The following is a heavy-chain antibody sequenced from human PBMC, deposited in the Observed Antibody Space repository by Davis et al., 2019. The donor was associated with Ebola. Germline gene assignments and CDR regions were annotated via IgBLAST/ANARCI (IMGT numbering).Heavy chain of an antibody. CDR2: INPNSGGR. Sequence: ASVKVSCKASGYTFTGYYFHWVRQAPGQGLEWMGWINPNSGGRNYAQKFQGRVTMTRDTSISTAYMEMSRLRFDDKAVYYCARIGDHGDYLGYWGQGTLVTVSS. J-gene: IGHJ4*02. CDR3: ARIGDHGDYLGY. V-gene: IGHV1-2*02. D-gene: IGHD4-17*01. CDR1: GYTFTGYY.